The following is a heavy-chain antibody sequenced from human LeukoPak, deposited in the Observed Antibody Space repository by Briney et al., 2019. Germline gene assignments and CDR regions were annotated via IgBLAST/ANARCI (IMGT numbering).Heavy chain of an antibody. CDR2: MNPNSGNT. CDR1: GYTFTIYD. CDR3: ARVRGGCSGGSCYSDY. Sequence: VASVNVSCKASGYTFTIYDINWVRQATGQGLEWMGWMNPNSGNTGYAQKFQGRVTITRNTSISTAYTELSSLRSEDTAVYYCARVRGGCSGGSCYSDYWGQGTLVTVSS. V-gene: IGHV1-8*03. J-gene: IGHJ4*02. D-gene: IGHD2-15*01.